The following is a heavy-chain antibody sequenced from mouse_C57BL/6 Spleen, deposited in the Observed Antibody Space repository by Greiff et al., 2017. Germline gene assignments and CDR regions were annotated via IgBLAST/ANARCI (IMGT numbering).Heavy chain of an antibody. D-gene: IGHD1-1*01. CDR2: IYPGSGST. Sequence: QVQLQQSGAELVKPGASVKMSCKASGYTFTSYWITWVKQRPGQGLEWIGDIYPGSGSTNYNEKFKSKATLTVDTSSSTAYVQLSSLTSEDSAVYYCARGYYGSSYVGRYAMDYWGQGTSVTVSS. J-gene: IGHJ4*01. CDR3: ARGYYGSSYVGRYAMDY. V-gene: IGHV1-55*01. CDR1: GYTFTSYW.